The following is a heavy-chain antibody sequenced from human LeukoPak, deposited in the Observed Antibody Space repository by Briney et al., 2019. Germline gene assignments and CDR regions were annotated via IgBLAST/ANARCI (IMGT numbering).Heavy chain of an antibody. J-gene: IGHJ5*02. CDR2: ISTGSRYI. CDR1: GFTLSNYD. Sequence: GGSLRLSCAASGFTLSNYDMNWVRQAPGKGLEWVSSISTGSRYIYYTDSLRGRFTISRDDAKNTLYLQMNSLRAEDTAVYYCARADCSSSTCYLRRSWFDPWGQGTLVTVSS. V-gene: IGHV3-21*06. CDR3: ARADCSSSTCYLRRSWFDP. D-gene: IGHD2-2*01.